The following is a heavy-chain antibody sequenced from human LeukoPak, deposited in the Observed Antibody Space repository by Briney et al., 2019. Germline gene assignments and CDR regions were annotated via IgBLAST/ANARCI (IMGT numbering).Heavy chain of an antibody. D-gene: IGHD2-21*01. V-gene: IGHV3-30*03. CDR2: ISYDGSNK. CDR1: GFTFSSYG. J-gene: IGHJ4*02. CDR3: LAEGPYFHN. Sequence: GGSLRLSCAASGFTFSSYGMHWVRQAPGKGLEWVAVISYDGSNKYYADSVKGRFTISRNNSKNTLYLQMNSLRAEDTAVYYCLAEGPYFHNWGQGTLVTVSS.